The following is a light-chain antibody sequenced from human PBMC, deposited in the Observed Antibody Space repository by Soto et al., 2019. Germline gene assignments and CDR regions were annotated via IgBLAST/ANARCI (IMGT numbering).Light chain of an antibody. Sequence: EIVLTQSPATLSLSPGERATLSCRASQSVGSYLAWFQQTPGQAPRLLIYDTSNRATGIPARFSGSGSGTDFTLTISSLETEDFAVYYCQQYSRSPLTFGGGTKVEIK. CDR3: QQYSRSPLT. V-gene: IGKV3-11*01. CDR1: QSVGSY. CDR2: DTS. J-gene: IGKJ4*01.